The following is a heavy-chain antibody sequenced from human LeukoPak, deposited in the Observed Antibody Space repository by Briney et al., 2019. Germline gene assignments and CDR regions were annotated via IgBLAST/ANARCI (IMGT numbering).Heavy chain of an antibody. Sequence: GESLKISCKGSGYSFTSYWIGWVRQLPGKGLEWMGIIYPGDSDTRYSPSFQGQVTISADKSISTAYLQWSSLKASDTAMYYCARRGSFRDYYYYGMDVWGQGTTVTVSS. D-gene: IGHD1-26*01. J-gene: IGHJ6*02. CDR2: IYPGDSDT. CDR1: GYSFTSYW. V-gene: IGHV5-51*01. CDR3: ARRGSFRDYYYYGMDV.